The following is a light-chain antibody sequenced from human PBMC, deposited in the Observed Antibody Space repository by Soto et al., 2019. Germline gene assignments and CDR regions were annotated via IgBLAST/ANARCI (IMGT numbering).Light chain of an antibody. J-gene: IGLJ1*01. CDR3: QVWDSGSEHYV. Sequence: SYELTQPPSVSVSPGQTARITCSGDALPKQYAYWYQQKPGQAPVLVVCDDSDRPSGIPERFSGSNSGNTATLTISRVEAGDEADYFCQVWDSGSEHYVFGAGTKVTVL. CDR2: DDS. V-gene: IGLV3-21*02. CDR1: ALPKQY.